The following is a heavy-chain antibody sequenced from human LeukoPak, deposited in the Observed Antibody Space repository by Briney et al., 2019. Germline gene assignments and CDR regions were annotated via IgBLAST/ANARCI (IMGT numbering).Heavy chain of an antibody. J-gene: IGHJ4*02. CDR3: ARDGDAPYGSGSYYPN. Sequence: SETLSLTCTVSGGSISSSSYYWGWIRQPPGKGLEWIGSIYYSGSTYYNPSLKSRVTMSVDTSKNQFSLKLSSVTAADTAVYYCARDGDAPYGSGSYYPNWGQGTLVTVSS. D-gene: IGHD3-10*01. CDR2: IYYSGST. V-gene: IGHV4-39*07. CDR1: GGSISSSSYY.